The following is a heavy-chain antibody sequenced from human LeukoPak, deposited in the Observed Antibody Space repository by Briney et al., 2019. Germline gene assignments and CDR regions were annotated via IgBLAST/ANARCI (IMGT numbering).Heavy chain of an antibody. CDR2: IRSKANSYAT. J-gene: IGHJ4*02. Sequence: PGGCLRLSCAAPGITFSGSSLHWVRQASWKGLEWVVRIRSKANSYATAYAASVKGRFTISRDDSKNTAFLQMNSLKVEDTAVYFCTSPPHDYGNDFDFWGRGTLVTVSS. CDR1: GITFSGSS. CDR3: TSPPHDYGNDFDF. D-gene: IGHD4-17*01. V-gene: IGHV3-73*01.